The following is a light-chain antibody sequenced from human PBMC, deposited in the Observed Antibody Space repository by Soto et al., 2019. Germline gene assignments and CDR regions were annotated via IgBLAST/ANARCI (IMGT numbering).Light chain of an antibody. CDR3: QQYNNWLST. J-gene: IGKJ4*01. Sequence: EIVMTQSPATLSVSPGERATLSCRASQSVSSNLAWYQQKPGQAPRLLIYGAFTRATGIPARFSGSGSGTEFTLTISSLQSEDFAVYYGQQYNNWLSTFGGGTKVEIK. CDR2: GAF. V-gene: IGKV3-15*01. CDR1: QSVSSN.